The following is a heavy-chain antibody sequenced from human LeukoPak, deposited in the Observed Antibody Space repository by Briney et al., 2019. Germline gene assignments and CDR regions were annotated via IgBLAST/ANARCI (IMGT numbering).Heavy chain of an antibody. CDR1: GFTFSASA. CDR2: ISYDGSNK. V-gene: IGHV3-30-3*01. D-gene: IGHD1-7*01. Sequence: GGSLRLSCAASGFTFSASAMTWVRQAPGKGLEWVAVISYDGSNKYYADSVKGRFTISRDNSKNTLYLQMNSLRAEDTAVYYCAREETTQDFDYWGQGTLVTVSS. CDR3: AREETTQDFDY. J-gene: IGHJ4*02.